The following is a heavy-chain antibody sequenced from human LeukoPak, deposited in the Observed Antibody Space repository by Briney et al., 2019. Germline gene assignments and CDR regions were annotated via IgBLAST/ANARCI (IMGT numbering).Heavy chain of an antibody. J-gene: IGHJ4*02. CDR1: GFTFSSYA. Sequence: GRSLRLSCAASGFTFSSYAIHWVRQAPGKGLEWVAFVSFDGSDKYYADSVKDRFTISRDISKNTLYLQMNSLRVEDTALYYCARGAAVAISLWGQGTLVTVSS. CDR3: ARGAAVAISL. D-gene: IGHD6-19*01. V-gene: IGHV3-30*04. CDR2: VSFDGSDK.